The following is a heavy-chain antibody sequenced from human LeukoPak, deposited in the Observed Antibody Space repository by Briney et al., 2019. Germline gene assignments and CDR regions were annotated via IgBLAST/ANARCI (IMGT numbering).Heavy chain of an antibody. CDR3: ARGNYDYYDH. CDR2: INQNGST. J-gene: IGHJ4*02. V-gene: IGHV4-34*01. Sequence: SETLSLTCSVYGGSFSGYHWGWIRQPPGKGLEWVGEINQNGSTNSNPSLKSRVTISVDTSKNQYSLKVSSVTAADTAVYYCARGNYDYYDHWGQGTLVTVSS. CDR1: GGSFSGYH. D-gene: IGHD1-7*01.